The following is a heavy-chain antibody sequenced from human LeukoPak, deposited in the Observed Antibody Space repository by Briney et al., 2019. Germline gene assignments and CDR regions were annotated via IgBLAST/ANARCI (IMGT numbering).Heavy chain of an antibody. D-gene: IGHD3-9*01. V-gene: IGHV3-21*01. Sequence: GGSLRLSCVASGFTFSHYSMNWVRQAPGKGLEWVSSISSSSSYIYYADSVKGRFTISRDNAKNSLYLQMNSLRAEDTAVYYCARDSREYDILTGYYTYYFDYWGQGTLVTVSS. CDR3: ARDSREYDILTGYYTYYFDY. CDR1: GFTFSHYS. J-gene: IGHJ4*02. CDR2: ISSSSSYI.